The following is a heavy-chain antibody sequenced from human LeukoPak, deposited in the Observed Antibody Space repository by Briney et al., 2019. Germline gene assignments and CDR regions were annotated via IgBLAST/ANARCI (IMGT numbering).Heavy chain of an antibody. CDR1: GGSISSSNW. Sequence: SGTLSLTCAVSGGSISSSNWWSWVRQPPGKGLEWIGEIYRSGSTNYNPSLKSRVTISVDKSKNQFSLKLSSVTAADTAVYYCATVTVVVPAAIRYFDLWGRGTLVTVSS. CDR2: IYRSGST. CDR3: ATVTVVVPAAIRYFDL. V-gene: IGHV4-4*02. J-gene: IGHJ2*01. D-gene: IGHD2-2*01.